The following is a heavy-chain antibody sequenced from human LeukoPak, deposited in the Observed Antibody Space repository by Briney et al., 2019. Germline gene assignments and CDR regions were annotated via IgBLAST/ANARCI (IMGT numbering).Heavy chain of an antibody. Sequence: ASVKVSCKASGYTFTSYGISWVRQAPGQGLEWMGWISAYNGNTNYAQKLQGRVTMTTDTSTSTAYMELRSLRSDDTAVYYCARDPSSRGRDIVATMSYYYYYYGMDVWGQGTTVTVSS. D-gene: IGHD5-12*01. V-gene: IGHV1-18*01. CDR3: ARDPSSRGRDIVATMSYYYYYYGMDV. CDR1: GYTFTSYG. CDR2: ISAYNGNT. J-gene: IGHJ6*02.